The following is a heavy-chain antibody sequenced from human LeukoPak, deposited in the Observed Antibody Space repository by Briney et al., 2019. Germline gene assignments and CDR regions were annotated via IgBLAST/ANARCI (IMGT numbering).Heavy chain of an antibody. J-gene: IGHJ4*02. V-gene: IGHV1-2*02. CDR3: ARGWEYDSSFTSLGP. Sequence: SVTVSCKTSGYSFIDYYIHWLRQAPGQGLEWMGWINTNSGSTNYAQKFQGRVTMTRDTSISTAYMELSRLRSDDTAVYDCARGWEYDSSFTSLGPGGQGTLVTV. CDR2: INTNSGST. D-gene: IGHD3-22*01. CDR1: GYSFIDYY.